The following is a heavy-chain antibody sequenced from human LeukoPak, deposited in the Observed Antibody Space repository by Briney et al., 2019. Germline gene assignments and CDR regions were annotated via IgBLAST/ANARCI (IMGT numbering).Heavy chain of an antibody. V-gene: IGHV3-73*01. D-gene: IGHD3-10*01. CDR3: RASHGSGSYPDY. J-gene: IGHJ4*02. Sequence: AGGSLRLSCAASGFTFSGSAMHWVPQASGKGLEWVGRIRSKANSYATAYAASVKGRFTISRDDSKNTAYLQMNSLKTEDTAVYYCRASHGSGSYPDYWGQGTLVTVSS. CDR1: GFTFSGSA. CDR2: IRSKANSYAT.